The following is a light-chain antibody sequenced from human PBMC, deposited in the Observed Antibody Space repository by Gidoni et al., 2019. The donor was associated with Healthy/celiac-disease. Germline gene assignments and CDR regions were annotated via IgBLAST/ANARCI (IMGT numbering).Light chain of an antibody. V-gene: IGKV1-33*01. CDR3: QQYDNLPPLT. J-gene: IGKJ4*01. CDR2: DAS. Sequence: DIQMTQSPSSLSASVGDRVTITCQASQDISNYLNWYQRKPGKAPKLLIYDASNLETGVPSRFSGSGSGTDFTFTISSLQPEDIATYYCQQYDNLPPLTVGGGTKVEIK. CDR1: QDISNY.